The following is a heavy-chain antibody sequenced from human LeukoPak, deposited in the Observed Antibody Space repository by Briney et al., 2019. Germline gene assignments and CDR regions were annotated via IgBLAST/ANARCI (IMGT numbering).Heavy chain of an antibody. CDR3: ATTVFLGYIDV. D-gene: IGHD2-21*01. J-gene: IGHJ6*03. CDR2: INHSGST. CDR1: GGSFSGYY. Sequence: SETLSLTCAVYGGSFSGYYWSWIRQPPGKGLEWIGEINHSGSTNYNPSLKSRVTISVDTSKTQISPKLSSVTAADTAVYYCATTVFLGYIDVWGKGTTVTVSS. V-gene: IGHV4-34*01.